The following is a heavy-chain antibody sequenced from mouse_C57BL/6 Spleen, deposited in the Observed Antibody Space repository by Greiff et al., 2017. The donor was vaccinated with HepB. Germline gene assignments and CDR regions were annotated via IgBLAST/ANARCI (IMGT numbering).Heavy chain of an antibody. CDR1: GFSFNTYA. V-gene: IGHV10-1*01. Sequence: DVQLVESGGGLVQPKGSLKLSCAASGFSFNTYAMNWVRQAPGKGLEWVARIRSKSNNYATYYADSVKDRFTISRDDSESMLYLQMNNLKTEDTAMYYCVRREARYWYFDVWGTGTTVTVSS. J-gene: IGHJ1*03. CDR2: IRSKSNNYAT. CDR3: VRREARYWYFDV.